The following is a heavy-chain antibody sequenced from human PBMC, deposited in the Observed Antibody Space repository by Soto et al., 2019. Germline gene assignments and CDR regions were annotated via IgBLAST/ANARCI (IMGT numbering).Heavy chain of an antibody. CDR1: GFNVSSND. CDR3: ASVRFLEWLYPDV. J-gene: IGHJ6*02. D-gene: IGHD3-3*01. Sequence: PGGSQRLSCTASGFNVSSNDRSWVRQAPGKGLEWVSVIYSGGSTYYADSVKGRFTISRDNSKNTLYLQMNSLRAADMAVYYCASVRFLEWLYPDVWGQGTTVTVSS. V-gene: IGHV3-53*01. CDR2: IYSGGST.